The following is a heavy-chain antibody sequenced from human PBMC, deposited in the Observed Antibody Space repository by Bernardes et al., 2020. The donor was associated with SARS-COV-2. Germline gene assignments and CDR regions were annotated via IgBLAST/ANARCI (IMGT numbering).Heavy chain of an antibody. CDR3: AKAGGDYVFYWYFDL. Sequence: GGSLRLSCAASGFNFGDYAMSWVRQAPGKGLEWVSTVSGSGTRGTPYYADSVKGRFTISRDNSKNTLYLQMNSLRAEDTAIYYCAKAGGDYVFYWYFDLWGRAILVTVSS. D-gene: IGHD4-17*01. V-gene: IGHV3-23*01. CDR1: GFNFGDYA. CDR2: VSGSGTRGTP. J-gene: IGHJ2*01.